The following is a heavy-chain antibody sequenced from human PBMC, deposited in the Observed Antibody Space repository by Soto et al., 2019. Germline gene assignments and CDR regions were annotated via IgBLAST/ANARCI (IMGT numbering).Heavy chain of an antibody. CDR3: TTVAYGEYVSDY. J-gene: IGHJ4*02. Sequence: EVELVESGGVLVKPGGSLRLSCAASGFAFTNAWMTWVRQAPGKALEWVGRIRSQIDGGTTDYAAPVKGRFTISRDNSKNPLYLQMNSLKTEDTAVYYCTTVAYGEYVSDYWGQGTLVTVSS. CDR2: IRSQIDGGTT. V-gene: IGHV3-15*01. D-gene: IGHD4-17*01. CDR1: GFAFTNAW.